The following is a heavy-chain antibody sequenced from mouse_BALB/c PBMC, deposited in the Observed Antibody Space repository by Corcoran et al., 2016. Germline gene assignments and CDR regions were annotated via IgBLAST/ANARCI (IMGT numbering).Heavy chain of an antibody. CDR1: EYTFTEYT. Sequence: EVQLQQSGPELVKPGASVKISCKTSEYTFTEYTMHWVKQRHGKSLEWIGGINPNNGGTSYNQKFKGKATLNVDKSSSTAYMGLRSLTSEDSAVYYCARNYRYDDGYYAMDYWGQGTSVTVSS. V-gene: IGHV1-18*01. CDR3: ARNYRYDDGYYAMDY. D-gene: IGHD2-14*01. J-gene: IGHJ4*01. CDR2: INPNNGGT.